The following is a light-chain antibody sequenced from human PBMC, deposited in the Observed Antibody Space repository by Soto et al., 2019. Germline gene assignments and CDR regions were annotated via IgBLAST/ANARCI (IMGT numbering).Light chain of an antibody. CDR1: QSVSSSY. J-gene: IGKJ2*01. Sequence: EIVLTQSPGTLSLSPGERATLSCRASQSVSSSYLAWYQQTPGQAPRLLIYGASSRATGNPDRFRGSGSETDFTLTISRREPEEFAEYYCHQYGSSPYTFGQGTKLETK. CDR3: HQYGSSPYT. V-gene: IGKV3-20*01. CDR2: GAS.